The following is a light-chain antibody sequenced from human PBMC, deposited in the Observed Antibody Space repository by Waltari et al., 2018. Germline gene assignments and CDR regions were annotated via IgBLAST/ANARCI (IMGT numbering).Light chain of an antibody. V-gene: IGLV1-40*01. CDR1: SSNIGAGYD. Sequence: QSVLTQPPSVSGAPGQRVTISCTGSSSNIGAGYDVHWYRQFPGTAPKLLIYSNFHRPSGVPDRFSGSKSGTSASLAITGRQAEDEADYYCQSYDSGLTIVVFGGGSRLTVL. J-gene: IGLJ2*01. CDR2: SNF. CDR3: QSYDSGLTIVV.